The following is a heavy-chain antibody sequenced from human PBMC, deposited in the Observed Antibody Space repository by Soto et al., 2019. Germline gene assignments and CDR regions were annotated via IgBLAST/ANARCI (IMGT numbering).Heavy chain of an antibody. V-gene: IGHV1-46*03. D-gene: IGHD3-22*01. Sequence: GASVKVSCKASGYTLTSCYMHWMRQAPGQGLEWMGIINPSGGSTSYTQRFQGRVTMTRDTSTSTVYMELSSLRSEDTAVYYCASRLYSSGYYGFLDHWGQGTLVTVSS. CDR1: GYTLTSCY. CDR2: INPSGGST. CDR3: ASRLYSSGYYGFLDH. J-gene: IGHJ4*02.